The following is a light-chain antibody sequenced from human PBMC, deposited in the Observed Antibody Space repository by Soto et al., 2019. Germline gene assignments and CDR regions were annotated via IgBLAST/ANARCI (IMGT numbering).Light chain of an antibody. V-gene: IGKV3-20*01. CDR2: GAS. CDR3: QQYGSSQIT. CDR1: QSVSSSY. Sequence: EIVLTQSPGTLSLSPGERATLSCRASQSVSSSYLAWYQQKPGQAPRLLIYGASNRATGIPDRFSGSGSGTDFTLTISRLEPEDCAVYYCQQYGSSQITFGQGTRLEIK. J-gene: IGKJ5*01.